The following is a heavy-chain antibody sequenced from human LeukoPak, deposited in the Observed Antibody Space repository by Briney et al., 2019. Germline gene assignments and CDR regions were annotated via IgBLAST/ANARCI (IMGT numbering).Heavy chain of an antibody. CDR2: IIPILGIA. CDR3: ARGDCSSTSCYDWFDP. D-gene: IGHD2-2*01. CDR1: GGTFNSYG. Sequence: SVKVSCKASGGTFNSYGISWVRQAPGQGLEWMGKIIPILGIANSAHKFQDRVTITADKSTSTAYMELSSLRSEDTAVYYCARGDCSSTSCYDWFDPWGQGTLVTVSS. V-gene: IGHV1-69*04. J-gene: IGHJ5*02.